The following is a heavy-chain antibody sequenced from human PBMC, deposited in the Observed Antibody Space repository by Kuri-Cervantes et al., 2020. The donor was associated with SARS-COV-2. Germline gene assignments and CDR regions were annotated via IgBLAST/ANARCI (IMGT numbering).Heavy chain of an antibody. V-gene: IGHV4-39*01. Sequence: ESLKISCTVFGASISSSTYYWGWIRQSPGKGPGWLGSIYDSGDIYYSSSLKSRLSLSVDTSKNQSSLKLTSVTAADTAIYYYARHYAFDRSHNWGQGTQVTVAS. CDR1: GASISSSTYY. CDR2: IYDSGDI. D-gene: IGHD3-9*01. J-gene: IGHJ4*02. CDR3: ARHYAFDRSHN.